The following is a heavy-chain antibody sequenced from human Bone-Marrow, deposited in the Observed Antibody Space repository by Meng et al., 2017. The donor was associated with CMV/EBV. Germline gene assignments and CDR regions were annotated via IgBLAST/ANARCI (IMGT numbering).Heavy chain of an antibody. J-gene: IGHJ6*02. V-gene: IGHV3-74*01. CDR2: INSDGSST. D-gene: IGHD3-3*01. CDR3: ARGDYDFWSGYYPHYYYYYGMDV. CDR1: GFTFSRYW. Sequence: GESLKISCAASGFTFSRYWMSWVRQAPGKGLVWVSRINSDGSSTSYADSVKGRFTLSRDNAKNTLYLQMNSLRAEDTAVYYCARGDYDFWSGYYPHYYYYYGMDVWGQGTTVTVSS.